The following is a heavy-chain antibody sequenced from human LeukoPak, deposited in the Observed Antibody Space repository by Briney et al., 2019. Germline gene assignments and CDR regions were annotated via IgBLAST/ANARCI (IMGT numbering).Heavy chain of an antibody. CDR1: GGAIISYY. CDR2: IYPTGNT. Sequence: SETLSLTCSASGGAIISYYWSWIRQPAGKGPEWIGRIYPTGNTDDNPSLKTRVTMSTDLSKKQFSLRLRSVTAAHTAVYYCARLKFYDSTGYSPDYYMDVWGKGTAVTVSS. CDR3: ARLKFYDSTGYSPDYYMDV. V-gene: IGHV4-4*07. J-gene: IGHJ6*03. D-gene: IGHD3-22*01.